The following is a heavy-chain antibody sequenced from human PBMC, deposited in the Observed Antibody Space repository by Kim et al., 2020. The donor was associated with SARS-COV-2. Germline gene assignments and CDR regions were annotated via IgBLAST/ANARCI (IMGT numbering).Heavy chain of an antibody. J-gene: IGHJ5*02. CDR1: GFTFRKHT. CDR3: AKSVNGLWLFHP. V-gene: IGHV3-23*01. Sequence: GGSLRLSCAASGFTFRKHTMSWIRQAPGKGLEWVSGISGSGDLTYYADSVKGHFSISRDNSKNTLSLQMNSLRVEDTAVYYCAKSVNGLWLFHPWAREPWSLSPQ. D-gene: IGHD2-21*01. CDR2: ISGSGDLT.